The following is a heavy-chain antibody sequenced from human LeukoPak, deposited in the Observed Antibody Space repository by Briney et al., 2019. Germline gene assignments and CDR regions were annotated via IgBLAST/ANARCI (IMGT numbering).Heavy chain of an antibody. V-gene: IGHV3-74*01. J-gene: IGHJ4*02. CDR3: ARDRGREWLVLDY. D-gene: IGHD6-19*01. Sequence: GGSLRLSCAASGFTFSSYWMHWVRQAPGKGLVWVSCINSDGSSTSYADSVKGRFTISRDNAKNTLYLQMNSLRAEDTAVYYCARDRGREWLVLDYWGQGTLVTVSS. CDR1: GFTFSSYW. CDR2: INSDGSST.